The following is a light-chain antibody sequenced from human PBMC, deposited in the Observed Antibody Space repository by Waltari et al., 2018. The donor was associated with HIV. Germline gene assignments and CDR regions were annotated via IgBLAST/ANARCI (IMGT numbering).Light chain of an antibody. CDR2: EVS. V-gene: IGLV2-14*01. Sequence: QSALTQPAPVSGSPGQSITISCTGTSSHVGGYNYVSCYKQHPGKAPKLIIFEVSNRPSGVSNRFSGSKSVNTASLTISGLQAEDEADYYCSSYTTRSTPDPNWVFGGGTKLTVL. CDR3: SSYTTRSTPDPNWV. CDR1: SSHVGGYNY. J-gene: IGLJ3*02.